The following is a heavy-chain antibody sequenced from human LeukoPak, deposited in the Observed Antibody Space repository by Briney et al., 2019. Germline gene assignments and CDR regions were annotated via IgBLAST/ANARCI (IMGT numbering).Heavy chain of an antibody. CDR3: ALSIAAAEMGYFQH. D-gene: IGHD6-13*01. V-gene: IGHV1-8*01. CDR1: GYTFTSYD. CDR2: MNPNSGNT. Sequence: GASVKVSCKASGYTFTSYDINWVRQATGQGLEWMGWMNPNSGNTGYAQKFQGRVTITRDTSASTAYMELSSLRSEDTAVYYCALSIAAAEMGYFQHWGQGTLVTVSS. J-gene: IGHJ1*01.